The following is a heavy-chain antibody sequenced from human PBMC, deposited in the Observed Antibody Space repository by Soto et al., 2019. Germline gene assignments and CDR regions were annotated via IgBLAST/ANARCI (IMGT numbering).Heavy chain of an antibody. Sequence: PSDTLSLSCTVSGASILCYYWSWIRQPPGKGLEWIGYIYYSGSTNYNPSLKSRVTISVDTSKNQFSLKLSSVTAADTAVYPCARVPDYWGQGTLVTVS. CDR1: GASILCYY. V-gene: IGHV4-59*12. CDR3: ARVPDY. CDR2: IYYSGST. J-gene: IGHJ4*02.